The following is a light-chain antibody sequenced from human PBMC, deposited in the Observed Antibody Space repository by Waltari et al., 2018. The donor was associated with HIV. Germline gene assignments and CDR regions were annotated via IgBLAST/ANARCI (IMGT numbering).Light chain of an antibody. Sequence: EIVLTQSPGTLSLSPGEGATLSCRTRQSVISTYLALYQQKPGQAPRLLIYGASKRATGIPDRFSGSGSGTDFTLTISRLEPEDFAVYYCQQYGTSLYTFGQVTKLEIK. CDR1: QSVISTY. CDR3: QQYGTSLYT. V-gene: IGKV3-20*01. J-gene: IGKJ2*01. CDR2: GAS.